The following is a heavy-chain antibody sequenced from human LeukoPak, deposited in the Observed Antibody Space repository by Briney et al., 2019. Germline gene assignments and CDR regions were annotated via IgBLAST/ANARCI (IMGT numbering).Heavy chain of an antibody. J-gene: IGHJ3*02. CDR3: ARHRAYGSSSAFDI. CDR1: GGSSSSYY. CDR2: IYYSGSS. D-gene: IGHD6-6*01. Sequence: SETLSLTCSVSGGSSSSYYWSWIRQPPGRGLEWIGYIYYSGSSNSNASLKSRVTILVDTSKNQYSLRMSSVTAADTAVYYCARHRAYGSSSAFDIWGQGTMVTVSS. V-gene: IGHV4-59*08.